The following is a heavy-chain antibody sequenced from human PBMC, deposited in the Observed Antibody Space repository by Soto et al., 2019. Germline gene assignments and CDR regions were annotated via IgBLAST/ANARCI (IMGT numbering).Heavy chain of an antibody. V-gene: IGHV4-30-4*01. CDR1: GASISSGDYF. J-gene: IGHJ4*02. Sequence: PSETLSLTCTVSGASISSGDYFWSWIRQSPGKGLEWIGYIYDSGSSYYNPSLKSRVTMSVDTSKNQFSLKLRSVTAADTAVYYCAREKGYISGPKNFDYCGQGTLVTFCS. D-gene: IGHD5-12*01. CDR2: IYDSGSS. CDR3: AREKGYISGPKNFDY.